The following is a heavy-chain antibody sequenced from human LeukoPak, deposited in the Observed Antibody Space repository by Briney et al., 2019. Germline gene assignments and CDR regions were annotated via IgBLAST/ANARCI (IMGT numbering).Heavy chain of an antibody. Sequence: ASVKVSCKASGYTFTSYGISWVRQAPGQGLEWMGWISAYNGNTNYAQKLQGRVTMTTDTSTSTAYMELRSLRSDDTAVYYCARDKERRITIFGVVRGAFDIWGQGTMVTVSS. D-gene: IGHD3-3*01. J-gene: IGHJ3*02. CDR1: GYTFTSYG. V-gene: IGHV1-18*01. CDR2: ISAYNGNT. CDR3: ARDKERRITIFGVVRGAFDI.